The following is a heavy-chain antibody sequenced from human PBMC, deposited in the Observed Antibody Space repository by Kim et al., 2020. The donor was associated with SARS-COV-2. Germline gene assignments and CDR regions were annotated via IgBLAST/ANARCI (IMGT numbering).Heavy chain of an antibody. Sequence: GGSLRLSCAASEFTFSDYGMHWVRQAPGKGLEWVAVISYDGNYKYCADSVKGRFTISRDNSKNTLYLQITSLRAEDTAVYYCARGADISSYYYFGMDVWGQGTTVTVS. CDR1: EFTFSDYG. D-gene: IGHD2-21*01. CDR2: ISYDGNYK. CDR3: ARGADISSYYYFGMDV. V-gene: IGHV3-30*03. J-gene: IGHJ6*02.